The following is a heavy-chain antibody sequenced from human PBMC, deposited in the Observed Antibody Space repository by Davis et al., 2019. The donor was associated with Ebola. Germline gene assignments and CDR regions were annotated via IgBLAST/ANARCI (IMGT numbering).Heavy chain of an antibody. CDR1: GFTFSSYA. J-gene: IGHJ6*02. V-gene: IGHV3-30*04. CDR3: ARVLGGGYYYYGMDV. CDR2: ISYDGSNK. Sequence: GESLKISCAASGFTFSSYAMHWVRQAPGKGLEWVAVISYDGSNKYYADSVKGRFTISRDNSKNTLYLQMNSLRAEDTAVYYCARVLGGGYYYYGMDVWGQGTTVTVSS. D-gene: IGHD3-16*01.